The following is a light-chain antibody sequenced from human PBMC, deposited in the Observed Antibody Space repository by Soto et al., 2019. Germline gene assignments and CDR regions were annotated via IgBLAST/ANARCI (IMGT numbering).Light chain of an antibody. V-gene: IGKV1-5*01. CDR3: LQYNFFWT. J-gene: IGKJ1*01. CDR2: DAS. Sequence: DVQMTQSPPTLSASGGDRLAITCRASQSISTRLAWYQQKPGEAPKLLIYDASTLQSGVPSRFSGSGSGTEFTLSISSLQPDDSATYFCLQYNFFWTFGQGTQVEV. CDR1: QSISTR.